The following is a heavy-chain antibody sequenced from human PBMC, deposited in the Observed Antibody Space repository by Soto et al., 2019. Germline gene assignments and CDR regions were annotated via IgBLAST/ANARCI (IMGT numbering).Heavy chain of an antibody. CDR1: GYTFSNYG. D-gene: IGHD5-12*01. CDR3: ATDGVTSRPLGGSDYNHCYVKDL. V-gene: IGHV1-18*01. CDR2: ISLYSDGT. J-gene: IGHJ6*02. Sequence: ASVKVSCKTSGYTFSNYGITWVRQAPGQPLEWLGWISLYSDGTNYAQKLQGRVTMTTDTSTSTAYMELRSLRSDDTAVYYCATDGVTSRPLGGSDYNHCYVKDLWGQGTTVTVSS.